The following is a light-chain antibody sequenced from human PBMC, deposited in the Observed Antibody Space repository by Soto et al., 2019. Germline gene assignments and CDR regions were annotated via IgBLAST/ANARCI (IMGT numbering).Light chain of an antibody. CDR3: QQYNSYSPT. CDR1: QSISSW. J-gene: IGKJ1*01. V-gene: IGKV1-5*03. CDR2: KAS. Sequence: DIQVTQSPSTLSASVGGRCTITCLAIQSISSWLAWYQQKPGKAPKLLIYKASSLESGVPSRFRGSGSGTEFTLTISSLQPDDFATYYCQQYNSYSPTFGQGTKVDIK.